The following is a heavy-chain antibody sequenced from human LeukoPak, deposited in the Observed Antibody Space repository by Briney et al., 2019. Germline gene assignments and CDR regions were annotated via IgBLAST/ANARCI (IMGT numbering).Heavy chain of an antibody. CDR1: GYTFTDYY. Sequence: ASVKVSCKASGYTFTDYYMHWVRQAPGQGLEWMGWINPKSGSTNYAQQYQGGVTMTRDTSIRTAYMELSSLRPGDTAVYFYARDGQGSGKTYDYWGQGTLVTVSS. J-gene: IGHJ4*02. CDR2: INPKSGST. CDR3: ARDGQGSGKTYDY. V-gene: IGHV1-2*02. D-gene: IGHD1-1*01.